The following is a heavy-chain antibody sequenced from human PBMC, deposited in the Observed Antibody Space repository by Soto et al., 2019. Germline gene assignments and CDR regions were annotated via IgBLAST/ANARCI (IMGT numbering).Heavy chain of an antibody. CDR3: VVEDLGMEV. Sequence: VGSLRLSCAASGFTVSTNYRTRVRQTPGKGLEWVSIIYSNSNTYYADSVKGRFTISRDNSKNTLYLQMNSLRVDDTAVYYCVVEDLGMEVWGQGTTVTVSS. V-gene: IGHV3-53*01. J-gene: IGHJ6*02. CDR2: IYSNSNT. CDR1: GFTVSTNY. D-gene: IGHD2-15*01.